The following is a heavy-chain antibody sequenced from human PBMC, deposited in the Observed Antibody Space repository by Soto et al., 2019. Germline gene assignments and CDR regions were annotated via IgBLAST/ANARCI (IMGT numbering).Heavy chain of an antibody. D-gene: IGHD3-3*01. CDR1: GFTFSSYW. V-gene: IGHV3-7*01. J-gene: IGHJ6*02. CDR3: ASDRYSYYDFWSGSLPYYYYGMDV. CDR2: IKQDGSEK. Sequence: GGSLRLSCAASGFTFSSYWMSWVRQAPGKGLEWVANIKQDGSEKYYVDSVKGRFTISRDNAKNSLYLQMNSLRAEDTAVYYFASDRYSYYDFWSGSLPYYYYGMDVWGQGTTVTVSS.